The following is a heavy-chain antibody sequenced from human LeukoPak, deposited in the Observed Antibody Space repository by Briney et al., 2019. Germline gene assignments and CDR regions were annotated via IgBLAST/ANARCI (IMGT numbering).Heavy chain of an antibody. CDR1: GGSISSGGYY. Sequence: SETLSLTCTVSGGSISSGGYYWSWIRQHPGKGLEWIGYIDYSGSTYYNPSLKSRVPISADTSKNHCSLKLSAVTAAETAVYYCARRTVTNAFDMWGQGWMVTVSS. J-gene: IGHJ3*02. CDR2: IDYSGST. V-gene: IGHV4-31*03. CDR3: ARRTVTNAFDM. D-gene: IGHD4-17*01.